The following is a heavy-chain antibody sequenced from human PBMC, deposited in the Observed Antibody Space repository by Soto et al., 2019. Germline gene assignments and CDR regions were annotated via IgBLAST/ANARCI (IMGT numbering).Heavy chain of an antibody. V-gene: IGHV3-13*01. Sequence: GGSLRLSCAASGFTFSSYDMHWVRQATGKGLEWVSAIGTAGDTYYPGSVKGRFTISRENAKNSLYLQMNSLRAGDTAVYYCARGLGPALHLGELSSSYYFDYWGQGTLVTVSS. CDR2: IGTAGDT. J-gene: IGHJ4*02. D-gene: IGHD3-16*02. CDR3: ARGLGPALHLGELSSSYYFDY. CDR1: GFTFSSYD.